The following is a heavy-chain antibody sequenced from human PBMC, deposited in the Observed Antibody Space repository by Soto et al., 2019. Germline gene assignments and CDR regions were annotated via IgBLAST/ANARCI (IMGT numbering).Heavy chain of an antibody. CDR3: ARERLSVTDWFDP. V-gene: IGHV4-61*01. D-gene: IGHD3-10*01. CDR1: GGSVISGSYY. CDR2: IYYSGST. Sequence: SETLSLTCTVSGGSVISGSYYWSWIRQPPGKGLEWIGYIYYSGSTNYNPSLKSRVTISVDTSKNQFSLKLSSVTAADTAVYYCARERLSVTDWFDPWGQGTLVSVAS. J-gene: IGHJ5*02.